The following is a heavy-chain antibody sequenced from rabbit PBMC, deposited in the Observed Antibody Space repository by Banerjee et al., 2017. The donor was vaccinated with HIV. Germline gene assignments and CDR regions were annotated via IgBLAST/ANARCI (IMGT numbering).Heavy chain of an antibody. V-gene: IGHV1S45*01. Sequence: QEQLGESGGDLVKPEGSLTLTCTASGFSFSNKYVMCWVRQAPGKGLEWIACINTSSGNTVYASWAKGRFSISKTSWTTVTLQIHSLTAADTAPYFCARDDYGVMWLDLWGQGTLVTVS. J-gene: IGHJ5*01. CDR1: GFSFSNKYV. CDR2: INTSSGNT. CDR3: ARDDYGVMWLDL. D-gene: IGHD2-1*01.